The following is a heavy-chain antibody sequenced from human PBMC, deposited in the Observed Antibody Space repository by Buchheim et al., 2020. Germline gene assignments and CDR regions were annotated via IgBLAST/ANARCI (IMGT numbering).Heavy chain of an antibody. V-gene: IGHV4-59*01. J-gene: IGHJ2*01. D-gene: IGHD1-26*01. CDR1: GGSIRSNY. CDR3: ARDIEVVGATLYFDL. Sequence: QVQLQEWGPGLVKPSETLSLSCTVSGGSIRSNYWSWIRQPPGKGLEYLGQVYHSGTTNYNPSLTSQVSISLDTSKNQFSLELRSVTAADTAVYYCARDIEVVGATLYFDLWGRGTL. CDR2: VYHSGTT.